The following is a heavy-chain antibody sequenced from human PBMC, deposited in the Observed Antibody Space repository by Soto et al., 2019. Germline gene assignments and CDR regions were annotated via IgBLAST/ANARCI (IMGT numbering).Heavy chain of an antibody. CDR2: IKSKTDGGTT. CDR1: GLTFSNAW. D-gene: IGHD6-6*01. Sequence: PGGSLRLSCAASGLTFSNAWMSWVRQAPGKGLEWVGRIKSKTDGGTTDYAAPVKGRFTISRDDSKNTLYLQMNSLKTEDTAVYYCTTDESSSKYYYYYMDVWGKGTTVTVSS. V-gene: IGHV3-15*01. J-gene: IGHJ6*03. CDR3: TTDESSSKYYYYYMDV.